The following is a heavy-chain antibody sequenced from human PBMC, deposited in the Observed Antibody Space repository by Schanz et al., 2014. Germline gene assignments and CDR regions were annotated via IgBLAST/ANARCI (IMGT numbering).Heavy chain of an antibody. J-gene: IGHJ4*02. CDR1: GFAFSSFA. D-gene: IGHD2-15*01. CDR2: ISTSGTYM. V-gene: IGHV3-21*01. CDR3: VRERANYGGISYFFDH. Sequence: DVHLLESGGGLVQPGGSLRLSCVASGFAFSSFAMTWVRQAPGRGLEWVSSISTSGTYMYIADSLKGRLTISRDDAKNTMYLQMNTLRAEDTAVYYCVRERANYGGISYFFDHWGQGTLVTVSS.